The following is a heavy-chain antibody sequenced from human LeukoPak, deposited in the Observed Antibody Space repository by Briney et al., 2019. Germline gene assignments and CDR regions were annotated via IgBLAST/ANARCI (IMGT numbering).Heavy chain of an antibody. Sequence: GGSLRLLCAASGLTYRLYSMHCAPQAPGKGLEWVSYIMSSDGAIAYADSVKGRFTTCRDDAKKSLYLQMNSLRDEDTAVYYCARDRDWAFNYWGQGTLITVSS. CDR2: IMSSDGAI. D-gene: IGHD3-9*01. CDR3: ARDRDWAFNY. J-gene: IGHJ4*02. V-gene: IGHV3-48*02. CDR1: GLTYRLYS.